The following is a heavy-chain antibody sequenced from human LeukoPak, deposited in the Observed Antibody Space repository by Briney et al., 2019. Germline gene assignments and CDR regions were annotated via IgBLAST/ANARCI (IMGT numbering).Heavy chain of an antibody. CDR2: ISYDGSNK. V-gene: IGHV3-30-3*01. Sequence: GGSLRLSCEASGFTFSSYAMHWVRQAPGKGLEWVAVISYDGSNKYYADSVKGRFTISRDNSKNTLYLQMNSLRAEDTAVYYCAREPLLDVWGQGTTVTVSS. J-gene: IGHJ6*02. CDR1: GFTFSSYA. CDR3: AREPLLDV.